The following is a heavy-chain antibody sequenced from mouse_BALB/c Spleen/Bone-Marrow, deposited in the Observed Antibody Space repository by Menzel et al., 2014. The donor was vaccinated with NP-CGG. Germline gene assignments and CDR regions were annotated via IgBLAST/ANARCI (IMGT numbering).Heavy chain of an antibody. CDR2: IYPGNSDT. D-gene: IGHD1-1*01. CDR3: TRGITTVVATRAMDY. V-gene: IGHV1-5*01. CDR1: GYTFTSYW. Sequence: EVQLQQSGTVLARPGASVKMSCKASGYTFTSYWMHWVKQRPGQGLEWIGAIYPGNSDTSYNQKFKGKAKLTAVTSTSTAYMDLSSQTNEDSAVYYCTRGITTVVATRAMDYWGQGTSVTVSS. J-gene: IGHJ4*01.